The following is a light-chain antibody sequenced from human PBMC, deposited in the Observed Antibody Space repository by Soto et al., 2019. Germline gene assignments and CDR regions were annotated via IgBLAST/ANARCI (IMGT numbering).Light chain of an antibody. J-gene: IGKJ4*01. CDR3: QQYNTWPLT. Sequence: EIVMTQSTATLSVSPGERATLSCRASQSVSSNLAWYQQKPGQAPRLLIYGASTRATGIPARFSGSGSGTEFTLTISSLQSEDFAVYYCQQYNTWPLTFGGGTKVEIK. V-gene: IGKV3-15*01. CDR2: GAS. CDR1: QSVSSN.